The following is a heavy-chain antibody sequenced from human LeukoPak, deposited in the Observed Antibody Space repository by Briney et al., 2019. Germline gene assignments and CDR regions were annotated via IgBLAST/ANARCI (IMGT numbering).Heavy chain of an antibody. D-gene: IGHD1-1*01. Sequence: GGSLRLSCAASGFTVTSNYMSWVRQAPGKGLEWVSVIYSGGSTYYADSVKGRITISGYNSQNTLFLQMNSLKAEDTAVYYWARGSATGTTAHHGFDYWGQGTLVTVSS. CDR3: ARGSATGTTAHHGFDY. V-gene: IGHV3-66*01. CDR2: IYSGGST. CDR1: GFTVTSNY. J-gene: IGHJ4*02.